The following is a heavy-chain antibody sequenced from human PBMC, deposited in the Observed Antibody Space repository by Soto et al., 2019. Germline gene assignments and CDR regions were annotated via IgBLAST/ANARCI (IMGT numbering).Heavy chain of an antibody. CDR3: AKGSSGYCSGGSCHDVDY. V-gene: IGHV3-23*01. D-gene: IGHD2-15*01. Sequence: EVQLLESGGGLVQPGGSLRLSCAASGFTFSSYAMSWVRQAPGKGLEWVSAISGSGGSTNYADSVKGRFTIARDNSEKALYLQMSSLRAEDTAEYYCAKGSSGYCSGGSCHDVDYWGQGTLVTVSS. CDR2: ISGSGGST. J-gene: IGHJ4*02. CDR1: GFTFSSYA.